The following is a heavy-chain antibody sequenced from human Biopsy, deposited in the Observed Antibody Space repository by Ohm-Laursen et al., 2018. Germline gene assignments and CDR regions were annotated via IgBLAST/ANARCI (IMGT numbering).Heavy chain of an antibody. J-gene: IGHJ2*01. CDR3: ARGVPHYDGSGFPLAGYWYFDL. Sequence: TLSLTCTVSGGSIGGGEYYWNWIRQHPGKGLGWIGLISYSGTTFYNPSLESLPTISIDTSKNHFSLNLRSVTAADTAVYYCARGVPHYDGSGFPLAGYWYFDLWGRGTLVTVSS. V-gene: IGHV4-31*01. D-gene: IGHD3-22*01. CDR2: ISYSGTT. CDR1: GGSIGGGEYY.